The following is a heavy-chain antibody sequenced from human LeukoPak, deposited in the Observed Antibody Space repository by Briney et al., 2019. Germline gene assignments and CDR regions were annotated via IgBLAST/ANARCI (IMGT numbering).Heavy chain of an antibody. CDR2: ICTSGSP. V-gene: IGHV4-4*07. Sequence: SETLSLTCTVSGGSISSYYWSWLRQPAGKGLEWFGRICTSGSPNYNPSLKSRVTMSVNTSKNQSSLKLSSVTAADTAVYYCARVVITVTPVGYYYYYMDVWGKGTTVTVSS. J-gene: IGHJ6*03. CDR3: ARVVITVTPVGYYYYYMDV. CDR1: GGSISSYY. D-gene: IGHD4-11*01.